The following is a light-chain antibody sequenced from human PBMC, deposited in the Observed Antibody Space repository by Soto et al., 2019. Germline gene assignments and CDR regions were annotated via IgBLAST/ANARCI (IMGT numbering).Light chain of an antibody. CDR3: QQYYTTPRT. CDR2: WAS. J-gene: IGKJ1*01. V-gene: IGKV4-1*01. CDR1: QSILYNSNNKNY. Sequence: DIVMTQSPDSLTVSLGERATINCRSSQSILYNSNNKNYLAWYQQKPGQPPKLLIYWASTRESGVPGRFSGRGSGTDFTLTFSCLQDPDVAVYYCQQYYTTPRTFGHGTPVAIK.